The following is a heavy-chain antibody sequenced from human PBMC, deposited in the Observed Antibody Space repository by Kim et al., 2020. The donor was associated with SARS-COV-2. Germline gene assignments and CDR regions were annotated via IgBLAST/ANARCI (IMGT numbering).Heavy chain of an antibody. V-gene: IGHV3-21*01. J-gene: IGHJ4*02. CDR1: GFTFSSYS. D-gene: IGHD1-20*01. Sequence: GGSLRLSCAASGFTFSSYSMNWVRQAPGKGLEWVSSISSSSSYIYYADSVKGRFTISRDNAKNSLYLQMNSLRAEDTAVYYCARDFNWNDVPFDYWGQGTRVTVSS. CDR2: ISSSSSYI. CDR3: ARDFNWNDVPFDY.